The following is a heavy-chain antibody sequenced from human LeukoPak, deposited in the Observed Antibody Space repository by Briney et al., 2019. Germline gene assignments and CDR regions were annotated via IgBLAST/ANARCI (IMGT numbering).Heavy chain of an antibody. CDR3: ARGYERFGELVFEY. Sequence: ASVKVSCKASGYTFTGYYMHWVRQAPGQGLEWMRWISANSGGTNYAQKFQGRVTMTRDTSIRTAYMELSRLTSDDTAVYYCARGYERFGELVFEYWGQGTLVTVSS. CDR2: ISANSGGT. V-gene: IGHV1-2*02. CDR1: GYTFTGYY. D-gene: IGHD3-10*01. J-gene: IGHJ4*02.